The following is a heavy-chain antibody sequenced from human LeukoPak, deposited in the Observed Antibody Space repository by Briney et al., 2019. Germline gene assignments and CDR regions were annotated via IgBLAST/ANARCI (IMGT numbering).Heavy chain of an antibody. CDR1: GFTFSSCT. CDR2: ISSSSSYI. V-gene: IGHV3-21*06. D-gene: IGHD3-22*01. Sequence: GGSLRLSCAASGFTFSSCTMNWVRQAPGKGLEWVSSISSSSSYIYYADSVKGRFTISRDNAKNSLYLQMNSLRAEDTAVYYCAKDKKRYYYDSSGYYLDYWGQGTLVTVSS. J-gene: IGHJ4*02. CDR3: AKDKKRYYYDSSGYYLDY.